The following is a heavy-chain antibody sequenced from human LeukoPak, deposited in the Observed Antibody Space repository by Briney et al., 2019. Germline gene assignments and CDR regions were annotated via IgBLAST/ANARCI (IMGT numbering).Heavy chain of an antibody. CDR3: AREWTQHGGGGFYGMDV. V-gene: IGHV3-48*04. J-gene: IGHJ6*02. CDR2: ISGGSGGI. Sequence: PGGSLRLSCAASGFTFSAYNMDWVRQAPGKGLEWVSYISGGSGGIYYADSAKGRFTISRDNAKNSLYLQMNSLRAEDTAVYYCAREWTQHGGGGFYGMDVWGQGTTVTVSS. CDR1: GFTFSAYN. D-gene: IGHD2-15*01.